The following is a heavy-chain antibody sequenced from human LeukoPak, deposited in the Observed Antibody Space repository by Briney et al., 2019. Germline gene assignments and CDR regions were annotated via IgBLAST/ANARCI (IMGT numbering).Heavy chain of an antibody. CDR2: ISWNSGSI. V-gene: IGHV3-9*01. D-gene: IGHD6-19*01. CDR1: GFIFNNYA. Sequence: GGSLRLSCAGSGFIFNNYAMHWVRQPPGKGLEWVSGISWNSGSIDYADSVKGRFTISRDNAKNSLYLQMNSLRVEDTAFYYCAKDNRRHYTSGPNPDTLHWGQGALVTVSS. CDR3: AKDNRRHYTSGPNPDTLH. J-gene: IGHJ4*02.